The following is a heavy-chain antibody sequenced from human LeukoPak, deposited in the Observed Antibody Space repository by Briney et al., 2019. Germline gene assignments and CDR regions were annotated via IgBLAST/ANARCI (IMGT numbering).Heavy chain of an antibody. J-gene: IGHJ4*02. CDR2: INHSGST. D-gene: IGHD5-18*01. CDR1: GGSFSGYY. CDR3: ARGYGRGYSYGRYFDY. V-gene: IGHV4-34*01. Sequence: SETLSLTCAVYGGSFSGYYWSWIRQPPGKGLEWMGEINHSGSTNYNPSLKSRVTISVDTSKNQFSLKLSSVTAADTAVYYCARGYGRGYSYGRYFDYWGQGTLVTVSS.